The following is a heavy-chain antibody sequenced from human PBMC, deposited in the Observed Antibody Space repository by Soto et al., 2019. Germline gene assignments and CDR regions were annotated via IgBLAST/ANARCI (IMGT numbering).Heavy chain of an antibody. CDR3: ARHGGFCINGVCHNWFDP. CDR1: GGSISSSSFY. D-gene: IGHD2-8*01. J-gene: IGHJ5*02. CDR2: IYYSGST. V-gene: IGHV4-39*01. Sequence: SETLSLTCTVSGGSISSSSFYWGWIRQPPGKGLEWMGSIYYSGSTYYNPSLTSRVTISVDTSKYQFSLNLRSVTAADTAVYYCARHGGFCINGVCHNWFDPWGQGTRVTVSS.